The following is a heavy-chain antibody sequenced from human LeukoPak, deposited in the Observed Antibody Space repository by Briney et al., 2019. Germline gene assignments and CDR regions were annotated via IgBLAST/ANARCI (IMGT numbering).Heavy chain of an antibody. V-gene: IGHV4-59*01. CDR1: GGSISSYY. J-gene: IGHJ4*02. D-gene: IGHD3-22*01. CDR2: IYYSGST. CDR3: ACYDSSGYWYFDY. Sequence: SETLSLTCTVSGGSISSYYWSWIRQPPGKGLEWIGYIYYSGSTNYNPSLKSRVTISVDTSKNQFSLKLSSVTAAATAVYYCACYDSSGYWYFDYWGQGTLVTVSS.